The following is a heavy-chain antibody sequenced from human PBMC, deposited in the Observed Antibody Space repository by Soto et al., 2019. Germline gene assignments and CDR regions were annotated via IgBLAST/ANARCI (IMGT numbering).Heavy chain of an antibody. CDR3: ARRSTYSRSWSSGWFDS. J-gene: IGHJ5*01. D-gene: IGHD3-10*01. V-gene: IGHV2-5*02. CDR1: GFSLSSDGVG. Sequence: QITLKESGPTLVKPTQTLTLTCTNPGFSLSSDGVGVGWIRQPPGKALEWLAFIYWDDEYRYSPSLQRRLNITKDSSNNQVLLIVTSVDPVDSATYFCARRSTYSRSWSSGWFDSWGQGILVTVSS. CDR2: IYWDDEY.